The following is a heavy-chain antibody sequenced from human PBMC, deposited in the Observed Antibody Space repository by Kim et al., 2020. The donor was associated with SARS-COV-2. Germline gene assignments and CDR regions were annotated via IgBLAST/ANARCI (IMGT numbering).Heavy chain of an antibody. CDR3: AKETQNYDFWSGYYTGPFDY. CDR2: ISGSGGST. Sequence: GGSLRLSCAASGFTFSSYAMSWVRQAPGKGLEWVSAISGSGGSTYYADSVKGRFTISRDNSKNTLYLQMNSLRAEDTAVYYCAKETQNYDFWSGYYTGPFDYWGQGTLVTVSS. J-gene: IGHJ4*02. CDR1: GFTFSSYA. D-gene: IGHD3-3*01. V-gene: IGHV3-23*01.